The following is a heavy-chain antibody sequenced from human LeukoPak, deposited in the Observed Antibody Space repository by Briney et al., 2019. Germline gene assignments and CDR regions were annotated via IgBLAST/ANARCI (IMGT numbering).Heavy chain of an antibody. CDR3: ARDTYYYDSSGLTTIDY. CDR2: IQTSGIT. J-gene: IGHJ4*02. Sequence: SETLSLTCTISGGSVSDYYWSWIRQSPGKGLEWIGRIQTSGITNYNPSLKSRVIMSVDMSKNQFSLKLSSVTAADTAVYYCARDTYYYDSSGLTTIDYWGQGTLVTVSS. V-gene: IGHV4-4*07. CDR1: GGSVSDYY. D-gene: IGHD3-22*01.